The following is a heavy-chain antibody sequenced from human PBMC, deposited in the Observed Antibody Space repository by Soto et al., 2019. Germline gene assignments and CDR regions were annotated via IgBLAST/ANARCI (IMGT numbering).Heavy chain of an antibody. CDR3: ARDSGAGANVFADY. J-gene: IGHJ4*02. D-gene: IGHD2-2*01. CDR2: IYYSGST. Sequence: PSETLSLTCTVSGGSISSGDYYWSWIRQPPGKGLEWIGYIYYSGSTYYNPSLKSRVTISVDTSKNQFSLKLSSVTAADTAVYYCARDSGAGANVFADYWGQGTLVTVSS. CDR1: GGSISSGDYY. V-gene: IGHV4-30-4*01.